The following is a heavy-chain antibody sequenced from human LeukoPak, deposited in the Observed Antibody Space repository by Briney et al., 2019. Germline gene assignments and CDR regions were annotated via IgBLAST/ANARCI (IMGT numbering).Heavy chain of an antibody. CDR3: ARRHASDAFDI. V-gene: IGHV1-18*01. CDR1: GYIFSTYG. J-gene: IGHJ3*02. CDR2: ISASNGNT. Sequence: RASVTVSCKASGYIFSTYGITWVRQAPGQGPEWMGWISASNGNTNYAQKFQGRVTFTTDTPTSTAYMELRSLRADDTAVYYCARRHASDAFDIWGQGTMVTVSS.